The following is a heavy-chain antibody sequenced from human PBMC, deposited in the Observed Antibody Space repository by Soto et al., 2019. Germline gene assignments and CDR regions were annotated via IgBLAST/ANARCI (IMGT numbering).Heavy chain of an antibody. V-gene: IGHV4-59*02. CDR2: IYYSGST. Sequence: SETLSLTCTVSGGSVTSYYWSWIRQPPGKGMEWIAYIYYSGSTNYNPSLKSRVTVSVDMSKNQFSLTLTSVTAADTAVYYCARGYYDSSGYYLLSYFDYWGQGTLVTVSS. CDR3: ARGYYDSSGYYLLSYFDY. CDR1: GGSVTSYY. D-gene: IGHD3-22*01. J-gene: IGHJ4*02.